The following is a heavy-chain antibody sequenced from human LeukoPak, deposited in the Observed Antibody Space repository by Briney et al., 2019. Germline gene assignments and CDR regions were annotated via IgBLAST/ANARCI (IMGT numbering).Heavy chain of an antibody. Sequence: GESLKISCKGSGYSFTSYWIGWVRQVPGKGLEWVGIIYPRDSDSRYSPSSQGQVTLSVDESISTATLQWSSLRASDTAIYYCARGHSGDALMVQDLDYWGRGTLVTVSS. V-gene: IGHV5-51*01. CDR1: GYSFTSYW. CDR2: IYPRDSDS. D-gene: IGHD3-10*01. CDR3: ARGHSGDALMVQDLDY. J-gene: IGHJ4*02.